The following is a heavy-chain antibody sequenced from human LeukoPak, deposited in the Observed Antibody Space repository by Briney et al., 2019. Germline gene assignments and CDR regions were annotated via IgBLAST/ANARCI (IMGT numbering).Heavy chain of an antibody. Sequence: PGGSLRLSCAASGFTFSSYAMRWVRQAPGKGLEWVAVISYDGSDKYYGDSVKGRFTISRDNSKNTLFLQMNRLRAEDTAVYYCAKDLSRGGAFDYWGQGTLVTVSS. CDR1: GFTFSSYA. CDR2: ISYDGSDK. J-gene: IGHJ4*02. V-gene: IGHV3-30*18. D-gene: IGHD2-2*01. CDR3: AKDLSRGGAFDY.